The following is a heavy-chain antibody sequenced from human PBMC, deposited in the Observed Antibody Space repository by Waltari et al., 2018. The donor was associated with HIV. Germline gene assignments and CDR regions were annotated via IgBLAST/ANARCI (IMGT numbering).Heavy chain of an antibody. V-gene: IGHV3-30*02. CDR3: AKELRSGYSYYYYGMDV. D-gene: IGHD2-15*01. CDR1: GFSFSISG. Sequence: QGQLVESVGGVVQPGGSLRLSCAASGFSFSISGLTWVRQAPGKGLEWVTFIRYDGNTKYYADSVKGRFTISRDNSKNTLYLQMSSLRAEDTAVYYCAKELRSGYSYYYYGMDVWGQGTTVTVSS. CDR2: IRYDGNTK. J-gene: IGHJ6*02.